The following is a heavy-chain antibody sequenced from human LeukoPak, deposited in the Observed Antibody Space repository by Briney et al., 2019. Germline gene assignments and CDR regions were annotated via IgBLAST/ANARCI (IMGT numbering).Heavy chain of an antibody. J-gene: IGHJ4*02. CDR1: GYNFSSFD. CDR3: ASVSPPGVDY. V-gene: IGHV1-18*01. Sequence: ASVKVSCKASGYNFSSFDIIWVRQAPGQGLEWMGWISAYNGDTDFAQKVQGRGTMITDTSTSTAYMELRSLRSDDTAVYYCASVSPPGVDYWGQGTLVTVFS. CDR2: ISAYNGDT. D-gene: IGHD5/OR15-5a*01.